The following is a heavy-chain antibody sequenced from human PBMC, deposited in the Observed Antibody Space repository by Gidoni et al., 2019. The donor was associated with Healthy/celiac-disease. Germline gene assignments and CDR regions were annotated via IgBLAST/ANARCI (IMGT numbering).Heavy chain of an antibody. J-gene: IGHJ4*02. CDR2: INHSGST. CDR3: ARGDEYSSSSAFDY. Sequence: QVQLQQWGAGLLKPSETLSLTCAVYGESFSGYYWRWIRQPPGKGLEWIGEINHSGSTNYNPSLKSRVTISVDTSKNQFSLKLSSVTAADTAVYYCARGDEYSSSSAFDYWGQGTLVTVSS. V-gene: IGHV4-34*01. CDR1: GESFSGYY. D-gene: IGHD6-6*01.